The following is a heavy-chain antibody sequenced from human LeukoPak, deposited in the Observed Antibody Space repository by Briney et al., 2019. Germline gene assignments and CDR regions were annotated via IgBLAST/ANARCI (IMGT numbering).Heavy chain of an antibody. J-gene: IGHJ6*03. CDR2: INDRGIAT. CDR1: GFTFSNYA. D-gene: IGHD5-18*01. V-gene: IGHV3-23*01. CDR3: AKGLKTAVGPYKGYHYYMDV. Sequence: GGSLRLSCAASGFTFSNYAMSWVRQTPGKGLEWVSTINDRGIATYYADSVKGRFTISRDNSKNTLSLQVSSLRAEDTAIYYCAKGLKTAVGPYKGYHYYMDVWGKGTTVTVSS.